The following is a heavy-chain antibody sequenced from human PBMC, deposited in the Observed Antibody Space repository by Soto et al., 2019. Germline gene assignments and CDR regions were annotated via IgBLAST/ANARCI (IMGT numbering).Heavy chain of an antibody. Sequence: PGGSLRLSCAASGFTFSSYGMHWVRQAPGKGLEWVAVISYDGSNKYYADSVKGRFTISRDNSKNTLYLQMNSLRAEDTAVYYCAAQLCYWGQGTLVTVSS. V-gene: IGHV3-30*03. D-gene: IGHD2-21*01. CDR2: ISYDGSNK. J-gene: IGHJ4*02. CDR3: AAQLCY. CDR1: GFTFSSYG.